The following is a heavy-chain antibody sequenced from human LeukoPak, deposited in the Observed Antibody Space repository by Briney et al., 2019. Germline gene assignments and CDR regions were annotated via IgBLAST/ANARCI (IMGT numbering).Heavy chain of an antibody. CDR3: AKDGYSGYYYYYMDV. J-gene: IGHJ6*03. CDR1: GFTFSSYA. D-gene: IGHD5-12*01. V-gene: IGHV3-30*04. CDR2: ISYDGSNK. Sequence: AGGSLRLSCAASGFTFSSYAMHWVRQAPGKGLEWVAVISYDGSNKYYADSVKGRFTISRDNSKNTLYLQMNSLRAEDTAVYYCAKDGYSGYYYYYMDVWGKGTTVTVSS.